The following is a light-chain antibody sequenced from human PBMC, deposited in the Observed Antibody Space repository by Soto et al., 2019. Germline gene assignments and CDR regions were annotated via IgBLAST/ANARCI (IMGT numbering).Light chain of an antibody. J-gene: IGKJ4*01. Sequence: DIQMTQSPSSLSTSVGNRVTITCQASQDIGNYLNWYQQKPWKAPKLLIYDASNLETGVPSRFSGGGSGTDFTFTISSLQPEDIATYYCQHYYNLPLTFGGGTKVEIK. V-gene: IGKV1-33*01. CDR1: QDIGNY. CDR2: DAS. CDR3: QHYYNLPLT.